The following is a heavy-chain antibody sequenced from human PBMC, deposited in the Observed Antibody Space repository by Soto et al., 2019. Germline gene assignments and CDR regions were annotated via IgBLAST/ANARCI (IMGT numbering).Heavy chain of an antibody. D-gene: IGHD2-2*02. Sequence: QVQLVESGGGAVQPGRSLRLSCVASGLTFSSYAMHWVRQAPGKGLEWVAVISYDGSNKYYADSVKGRFTISRDNSKNMLYLQMNSLRAEDTAVYYCAKVPGYSATWGFDYWGQGTLVTVSS. CDR1: GLTFSSYA. CDR3: AKVPGYSATWGFDY. CDR2: ISYDGSNK. V-gene: IGHV3-30*18. J-gene: IGHJ4*02.